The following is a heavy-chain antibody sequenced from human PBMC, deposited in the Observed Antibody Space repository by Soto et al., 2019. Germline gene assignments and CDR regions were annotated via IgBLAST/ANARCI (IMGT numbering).Heavy chain of an antibody. Sequence: EVQLLESGGDLVQPGGSLRLSCAASGFTFGTYAFNWVRQAPAKGLEWVSAICNSGGCTYYADSVKGRFTISRDNSKNMLYLQMNSMRAEDTAIYYCARVNVVNANFDYWGRGTLVTVSS. V-gene: IGHV3-23*01. CDR1: GFTFGTYA. J-gene: IGHJ4*02. CDR3: ARVNVVNANFDY. D-gene: IGHD2-15*01. CDR2: ICNSGGCT.